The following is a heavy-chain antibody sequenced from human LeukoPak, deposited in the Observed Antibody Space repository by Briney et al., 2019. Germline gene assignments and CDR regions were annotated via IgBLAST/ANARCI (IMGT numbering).Heavy chain of an antibody. Sequence: SETLSLTCTASGGSISSYYWSWIRQPPGKGLEWIGNIYYSGSTNYNPSLKSRVTISVDTSKNQFSLKLSSVTAAGTAVYYCARQGQDYDILTGYFRRIPRPYYFDYWGQGTLVTVSS. D-gene: IGHD3-9*01. CDR1: GGSISSYY. CDR2: IYYSGST. V-gene: IGHV4-59*08. CDR3: ARQGQDYDILTGYFRRIPRPYYFDY. J-gene: IGHJ4*02.